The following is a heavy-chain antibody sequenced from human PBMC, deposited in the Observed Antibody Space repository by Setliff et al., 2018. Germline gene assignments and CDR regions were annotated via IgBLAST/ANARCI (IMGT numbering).Heavy chain of an antibody. Sequence: SETLSLTCTVSGGSISSHNYYGGWIRQPPGKGLEWIGSIYYSGSTYYNPSLKSRVTISVDTSKNQFSLKLSSVTGADTAVYYCARRQYYDSSGYYYEPPRPFDYWGQGTLVTVS. V-gene: IGHV4-39*01. D-gene: IGHD3-22*01. J-gene: IGHJ4*02. CDR1: GGSISSHNYY. CDR3: ARRQYYDSSGYYYEPPRPFDY. CDR2: IYYSGST.